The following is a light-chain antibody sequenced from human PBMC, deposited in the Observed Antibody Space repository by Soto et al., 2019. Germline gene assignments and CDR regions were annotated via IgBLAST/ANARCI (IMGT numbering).Light chain of an antibody. CDR3: QQYGSSPLT. J-gene: IGKJ4*01. CDR1: QSVSSSY. CDR2: GAS. Sequence: DIFLTQSPCTLSLSPVEIATLSCRASQSVSSSYLAWYQQKPGQAPRLLIYGASSRATGIPDRFSGSGSGTDFTLTISRLEPEDFAVYYCQQYGSSPLTFGGGTKVDIK. V-gene: IGKV3-20*01.